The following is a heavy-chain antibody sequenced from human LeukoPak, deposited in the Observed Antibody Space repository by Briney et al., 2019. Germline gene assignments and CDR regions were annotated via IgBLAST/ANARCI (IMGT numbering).Heavy chain of an antibody. CDR3: AKGASIHEASLEWLSPSHY. CDR1: GFTFSSYW. CDR2: IKQDGSEK. D-gene: IGHD3-3*02. J-gene: IGHJ4*02. V-gene: IGHV3-7*01. Sequence: GGSLRLSCAASGFTFSSYWMSWVRQAPGKGLEWVANIKQDGSEKYYVDSVKGRFTISRDNSKNTLYLQMNSLRAEDTAVYYCAKGASIHEASLEWLSPSHYWGQGTLVTVSS.